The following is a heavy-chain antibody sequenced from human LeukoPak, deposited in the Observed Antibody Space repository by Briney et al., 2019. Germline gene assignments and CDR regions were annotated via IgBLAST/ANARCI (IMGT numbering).Heavy chain of an antibody. CDR3: ARDLDYAFDY. CDR1: GFTFSSNT. V-gene: IGHV3-48*01. Sequence: PGGSLRLSCAASGFTFSSNTMNWVRQAPGKGLEWVSYISSSRGTIYYADSVKGRFTISRDNAKSSLYLQMNSLRAEDTAVYYCARDLDYAFDYWGQGTLVTVSS. CDR2: ISSSRGTI. J-gene: IGHJ4*02. D-gene: IGHD4-17*01.